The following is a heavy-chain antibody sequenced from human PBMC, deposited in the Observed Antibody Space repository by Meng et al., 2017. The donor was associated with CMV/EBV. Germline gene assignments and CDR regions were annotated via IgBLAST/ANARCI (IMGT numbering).Heavy chain of an antibody. Sequence: GGSLRLSCAASGFTFSSYEMNWVRQAPGKGLEWVSYISSSGSTIYYADSVKGRFTISRDNAKNSLYLQMNSLRAEDTAVYYCARDGRITIFGANVVDYGMDVWGQGTTVTVSS. D-gene: IGHD3-3*01. V-gene: IGHV3-48*03. CDR1: GFTFSSYE. CDR2: ISSSGSTI. CDR3: ARDGRITIFGANVVDYGMDV. J-gene: IGHJ6*02.